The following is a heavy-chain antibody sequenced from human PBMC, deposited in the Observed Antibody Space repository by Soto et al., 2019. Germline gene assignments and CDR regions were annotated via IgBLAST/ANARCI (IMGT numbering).Heavy chain of an antibody. CDR3: ARGQRFSDWFDP. V-gene: IGHV4-4*07. J-gene: IGHJ5*02. CDR2: VYSSGGT. D-gene: IGHD3-3*01. Sequence: ETLSLTCTVSGGSMTSYYWTWIRQPAGKGLEWIGRVYSSGGTHYNPSLKSRVTISLDTSKNQFSLRLLSVTDADTAVYFCARGQRFSDWFDPWGQGTLVTVSS. CDR1: GGSMTSYY.